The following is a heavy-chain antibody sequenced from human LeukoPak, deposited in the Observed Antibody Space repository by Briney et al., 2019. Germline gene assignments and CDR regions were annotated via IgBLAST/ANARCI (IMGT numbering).Heavy chain of an antibody. CDR2: ISSSSSYI. Sequence: GGSLRLSCAASGFTFSSYSMNWVRQAPGKGLEWVSSISSSSSYIYYADSVKGRLTISRDNAKNSLYLQMNSLRAEDTAVYYCAHYGSGSYSCDYWGQGTLVTVSS. CDR1: GFTFSSYS. CDR3: AHYGSGSYSCDY. V-gene: IGHV3-21*01. J-gene: IGHJ4*02. D-gene: IGHD3-10*01.